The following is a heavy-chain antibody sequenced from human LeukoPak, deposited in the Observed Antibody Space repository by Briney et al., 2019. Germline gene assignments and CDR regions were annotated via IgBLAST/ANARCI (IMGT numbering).Heavy chain of an antibody. CDR2: ISWTEYT. J-gene: IGHJ4*02. D-gene: IGHD5-12*01. Sequence: SGPTLVNPTQTLTLTCTFSGCTRSTSGVGVGWIRQPLGKALECLALISWTEYTRYSPSLKSRLTITKDTSKNKVVLTMNNMDPVAKATYYCAHRRLPGSDYFDYWGQGTLVTVSS. CDR1: GCTRSTSGVG. CDR3: AHRRLPGSDYFDY. V-gene: IGHV2-5*01.